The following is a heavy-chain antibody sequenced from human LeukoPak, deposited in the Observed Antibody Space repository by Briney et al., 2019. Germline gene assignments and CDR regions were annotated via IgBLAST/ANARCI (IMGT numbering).Heavy chain of an antibody. D-gene: IGHD3-22*01. CDR2: ISSSSSYI. V-gene: IGHV3-21*01. CDR3: ARDSLDSSGYNWFDP. Sequence: GGSLRLSCAASGFTFSSYSMDWVRQAPGKGLEWVSSISSSSSYIYYADSVKGRFTISRDNAKNSLYLQMNSLRAEDTAVYYPARDSLDSSGYNWFDPWGQGTLVTVSS. J-gene: IGHJ5*02. CDR1: GFTFSSYS.